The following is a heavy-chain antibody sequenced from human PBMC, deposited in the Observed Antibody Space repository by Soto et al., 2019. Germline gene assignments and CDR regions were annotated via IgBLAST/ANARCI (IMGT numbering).Heavy chain of an antibody. CDR1: GFTFSSYA. CDR3: AKPRFMSQYQLPPFDY. CDR2: ISGSGGST. V-gene: IGHV3-23*01. Sequence: GGSLRLSCAASGFTFSSYAMSWVRQAPGKGLEWVSAISGSGGSTYYADSVKGRFTISRDNSKNTLYLQMNSLRAEDTAVYYCAKPRFMSQYQLPPFDYWGQGTLVTVSS. J-gene: IGHJ4*02. D-gene: IGHD2-2*01.